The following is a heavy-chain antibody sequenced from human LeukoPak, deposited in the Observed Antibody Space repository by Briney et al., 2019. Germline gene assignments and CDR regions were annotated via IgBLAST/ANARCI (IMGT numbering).Heavy chain of an antibody. D-gene: IGHD3-22*01. V-gene: IGHV4-59*01. CDR1: GGSISSYY. Sequence: PSETLSLTCTVSGGSISSYYWSWIRQPPGKGLEWIGYIYYSGSTNYNPSLKSRVTISVDTSKNQFSLKLSSVTAADTAVYYCARGGYYDSSGYKAFDIWGQGTMVTVSS. CDR3: ARGGYYDSSGYKAFDI. CDR2: IYYSGST. J-gene: IGHJ3*02.